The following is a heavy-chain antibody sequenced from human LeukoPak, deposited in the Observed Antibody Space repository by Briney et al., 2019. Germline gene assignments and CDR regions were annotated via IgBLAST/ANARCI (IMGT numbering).Heavy chain of an antibody. D-gene: IGHD5-18*01. CDR1: GDSISSGDYY. CDR2: IYYSGIT. Sequence: SETLSLTCTVSGDSISSGDYYWSWIRQPPGKGLEWVGYIYYSGITYYNPSLKSRVTISVDTSKNQFSLKLNSVTAADTAVFYCARINWARYSYVDHWGQGTLVTVSS. V-gene: IGHV4-30-4*08. J-gene: IGHJ4*02. CDR3: ARINWARYSYVDH.